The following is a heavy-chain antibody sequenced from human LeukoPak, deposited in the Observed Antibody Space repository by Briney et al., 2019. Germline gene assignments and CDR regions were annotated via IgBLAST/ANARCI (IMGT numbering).Heavy chain of an antibody. V-gene: IGHV5-51*01. CDR1: GYIFTHYW. J-gene: IGHJ5*02. Sequence: GESLKISCQVSGYIFTHYWIGWVRQMPGKGLESMGIIYPADSDTTYSPSFQGQVTISADKSIDTVYLQWSSLKASDTAMYYCARQSRDGSKTRGYFFDHWGQGTLGTVSS. CDR3: ARQSRDGSKTRGYFFDH. D-gene: IGHD3-10*01. CDR2: IYPADSDT.